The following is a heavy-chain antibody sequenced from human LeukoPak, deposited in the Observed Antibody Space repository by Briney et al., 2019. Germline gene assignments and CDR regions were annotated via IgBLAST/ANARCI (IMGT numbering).Heavy chain of an antibody. CDR3: ATYCSSTSCRYNWFDP. D-gene: IGHD2-2*01. J-gene: IGHJ5*02. Sequence: ASVKVSCKASGYTFTSYDINWVRQATGQGLEWMGWMNPNSGNTGYAQKFQGRVTITRNTSISTAYMELSSLRSEDTAVYYCATYCSSTSCRYNWFDPWGQGTLVTVSS. CDR2: MNPNSGNT. V-gene: IGHV1-8*03. CDR1: GYTFTSYD.